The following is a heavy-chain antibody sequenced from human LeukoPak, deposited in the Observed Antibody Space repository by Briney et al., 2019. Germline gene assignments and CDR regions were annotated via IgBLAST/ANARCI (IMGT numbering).Heavy chain of an antibody. V-gene: IGHV4-39*01. D-gene: IGHD2-21*01. CDR1: GGSISSSSYY. J-gene: IGHJ6*03. CDR3: ARLRLSDYYYMDV. Sequence: SETLSLTCTVSGGSISSSSYYWGWIRQPPGKGLEWIGSIYYSGSTYYNPSLKSRVTISVDTSKNQFSLKLSSVTAADTAVYYCARLRLSDYYYMDVWGKGTTVTISS. CDR2: IYYSGST.